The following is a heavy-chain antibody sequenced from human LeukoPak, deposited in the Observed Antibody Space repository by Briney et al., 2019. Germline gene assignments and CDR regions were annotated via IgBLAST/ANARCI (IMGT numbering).Heavy chain of an antibody. CDR1: GYTFTDPY. Sequence: ASVKVSCKASGYTFTDPYIHWVRQAPGQGLEWMGWINPNSGGTNYAQKFQGWVTMTRDTSISTAYMELSRLRSDDTAVYYCARAENYYDSSGYYPFDYWGQGTLVTVSS. V-gene: IGHV1-2*04. D-gene: IGHD3-22*01. CDR2: INPNSGGT. CDR3: ARAENYYDSSGYYPFDY. J-gene: IGHJ4*02.